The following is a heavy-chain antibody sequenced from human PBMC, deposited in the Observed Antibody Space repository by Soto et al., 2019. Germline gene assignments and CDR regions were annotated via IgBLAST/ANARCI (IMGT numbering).Heavy chain of an antibody. Sequence: TLSLTCTVSGGSINSGGYYWSWIRQHPGKGLEWIGYINYSGSTNYNPSLKSRVIISRDTSKNQLSLNLSSVTAADTAIYYCARNYYNSKVYGYCGQGTLVTVSS. V-gene: IGHV4-31*03. CDR2: INYSGST. CDR3: ARNYYNSKVYGY. D-gene: IGHD3-22*01. J-gene: IGHJ4*02. CDR1: GGSINSGGYY.